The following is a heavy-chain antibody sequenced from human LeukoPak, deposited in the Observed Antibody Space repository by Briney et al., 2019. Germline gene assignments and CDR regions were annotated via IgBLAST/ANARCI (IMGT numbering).Heavy chain of an antibody. CDR1: GGSISSYY. CDR3: ARVDIGRSYVYAFDI. Sequence: SETLSLTCTASGGSISSYYWSWIRQPPGKGLEWIGYIYYSGSTNYNPSLKSRVTISVDTSKNQFSLKLSSVTAADTAVYYCARVDIGRSYVYAFDIWGQGTMVTVSS. D-gene: IGHD2-2*03. V-gene: IGHV4-59*01. CDR2: IYYSGST. J-gene: IGHJ3*02.